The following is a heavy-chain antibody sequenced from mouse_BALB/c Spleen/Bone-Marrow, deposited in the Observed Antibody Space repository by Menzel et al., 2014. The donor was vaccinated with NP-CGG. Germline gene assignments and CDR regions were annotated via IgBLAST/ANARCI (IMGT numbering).Heavy chain of an antibody. Sequence: QVQLQQPGAELMKPGASVKISCKATGYTFSSYWIEWVKQRPGHGLEWIGEILPGSGSSNYNEKFKGKATITADTSSNTAYMQLSSLTSEDSAVYYCTRWGWSFDYWGQGNTLTVSS. CDR1: GYTFSSYW. D-gene: IGHD2-3*01. J-gene: IGHJ2*01. CDR3: TRWGWSFDY. V-gene: IGHV1-9*01. CDR2: ILPGSGSS.